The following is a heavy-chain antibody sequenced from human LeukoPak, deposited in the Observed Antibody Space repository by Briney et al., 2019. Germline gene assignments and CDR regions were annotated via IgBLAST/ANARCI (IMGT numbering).Heavy chain of an antibody. D-gene: IGHD2-8*01. J-gene: IGHJ4*02. CDR3: ARALIGYYFDY. Sequence: SVKGRFTISRDNSKNSLYLQMNSLRAEDTAVYYCARALIGYYFDYWGQGTLVTVSS. V-gene: IGHV3-21*06.